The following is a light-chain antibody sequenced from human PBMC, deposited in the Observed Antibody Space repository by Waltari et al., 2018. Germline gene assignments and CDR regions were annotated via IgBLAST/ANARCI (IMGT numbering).Light chain of an antibody. Sequence: DIQMTQSPSSLSASVGDRVTVTCRASKSISSYLNWYQQKPGKAPKLLIYAASSLQSGVPSRFSGSGSGTDFTLTISSLQPEDCATYYCQQSYSTPRTFGQGTKLEIK. CDR1: KSISSY. J-gene: IGKJ2*01. CDR2: AAS. CDR3: QQSYSTPRT. V-gene: IGKV1-39*01.